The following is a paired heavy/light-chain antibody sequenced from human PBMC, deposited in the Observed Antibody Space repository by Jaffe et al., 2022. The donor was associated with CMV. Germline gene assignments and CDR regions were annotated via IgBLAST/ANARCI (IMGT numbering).Light chain of an antibody. CDR3: QQYEDLPYT. J-gene: IGKJ2*01. V-gene: IGKV1-33*01. CDR2: DSS. CDR1: QDISNA. Sequence: DIQMTQSPSSLSASVGDRVTITCQASQDISNALNWYQQKAGKAPQLLIYDSSHLEAGVPSRFTGSGSGTDFTFTIISLQPEDIATYYCQQYEDLPYTFGQGTKLEIK.
Heavy chain of an antibody. CDR2: INDDGDT. Sequence: QVQLHQWGAGLLKPSETLSLTCAVYAGSFSDYYWGWIRQSPGKGLEWIGDINDDGDTNYNPSLESRVTMSVDTAKKQFSLKLTSVTAADTAVYFCARAPGYSGKFDSWGQGTLVTVSS. D-gene: IGHD2-21*01. J-gene: IGHJ4*02. CDR1: AGSFSDYY. CDR3: ARAPGYSGKFDS. V-gene: IGHV4-34*01.